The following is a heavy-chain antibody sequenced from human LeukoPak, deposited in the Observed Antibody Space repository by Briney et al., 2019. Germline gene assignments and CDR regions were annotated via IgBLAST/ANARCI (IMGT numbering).Heavy chain of an antibody. D-gene: IGHD6-19*01. V-gene: IGHV4-59*12. CDR2: IYYSGST. CDR1: GGSISSYY. CDR3: ARVPGYSSGWYNAY. J-gene: IGHJ4*02. Sequence: PSETLSLTCTVSGGSISSYYWSWIRQPPGKGLEWIGYIYYSGSTSYNPSLKSRVTISVDTSKNQFSLKLSSVTAADTAVYYCARVPGYSSGWYNAYWGQGTLVTVSS.